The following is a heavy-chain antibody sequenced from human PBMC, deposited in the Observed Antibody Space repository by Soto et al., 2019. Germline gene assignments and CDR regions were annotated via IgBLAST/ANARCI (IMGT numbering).Heavy chain of an antibody. V-gene: IGHV3-23*01. CDR3: AKDGVLWFGEQTGDY. D-gene: IGHD3-10*01. J-gene: IGHJ4*02. Sequence: EVQLLESGGGLVQPGGSLRLSCAASGFTFSSYAMSWVRQAPGKGLEWVSAISGSGGSTYYADSVKGRFTISRDNSKNPLYLQMNSLRAEDTAVYYCAKDGVLWFGEQTGDYWGQGTLVTVSS. CDR2: ISGSGGST. CDR1: GFTFSSYA.